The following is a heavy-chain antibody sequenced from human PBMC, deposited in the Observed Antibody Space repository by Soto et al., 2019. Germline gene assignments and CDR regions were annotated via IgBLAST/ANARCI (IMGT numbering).Heavy chain of an antibody. Sequence: GGSLRLSCAASGFIFENFGMSWVRQAPGKGLEWISSISGSGFKKYYADSVKGRFTISRDNPKSTVYLELNNLSAEDTAVYHCAKNQGVELVPLATVDWFDPWGQGSVVTVSS. J-gene: IGHJ5*02. CDR2: ISGSGFKK. D-gene: IGHD1-26*01. V-gene: IGHV3-23*01. CDR1: GFIFENFG. CDR3: AKNQGVELVPLATVDWFDP.